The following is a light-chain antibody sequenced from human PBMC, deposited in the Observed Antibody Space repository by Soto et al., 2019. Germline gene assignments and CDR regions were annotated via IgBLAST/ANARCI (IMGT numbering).Light chain of an antibody. Sequence: QSALIQPASVSGSPGQSITISCTGTNSDVGGYNYVSWYQQHPGKVPKLMIYKVSNRPLGVSHRFSGSKSGNTASLTISGLQAEDEADYYCNSYTSSSTLVFGGGTKVTVL. CDR1: NSDVGGYNY. CDR2: KVS. CDR3: NSYTSSSTLV. V-gene: IGLV2-14*01. J-gene: IGLJ3*02.